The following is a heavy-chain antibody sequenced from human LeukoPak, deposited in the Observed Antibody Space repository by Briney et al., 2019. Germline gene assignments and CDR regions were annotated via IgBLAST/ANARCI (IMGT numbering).Heavy chain of an antibody. CDR2: ISYDGSNK. CDR1: GFTVFNYW. Sequence: GGSLRLSCAASGFTVFNYWMSWVRQAPGKGLEWVAVISYDGSNKYYADSVKGRFTISRDNSKNTLYLQMNSLRAEDTAVYYCARGANDYGDAGHFDYWGQGTLVTVSS. D-gene: IGHD4-17*01. CDR3: ARGANDYGDAGHFDY. J-gene: IGHJ4*02. V-gene: IGHV3-30*03.